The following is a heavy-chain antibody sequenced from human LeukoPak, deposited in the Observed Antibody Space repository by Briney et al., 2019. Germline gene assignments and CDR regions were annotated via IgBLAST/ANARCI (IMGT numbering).Heavy chain of an antibody. CDR3: ASTLRFLEWLGY. V-gene: IGHV3-53*01. J-gene: IGHJ4*02. D-gene: IGHD3-3*01. CDR1: GFTVSSNY. Sequence: GGSLRLSCAASGFTVSSNYMSWVRQAPGKGLEWVSVIYSGGSTYYADSVKGRFTISRDNSKNTLYLQMNSLRAEDTAVYYCASTLRFLEWLGYWGQGTLVTVSS. CDR2: IYSGGST.